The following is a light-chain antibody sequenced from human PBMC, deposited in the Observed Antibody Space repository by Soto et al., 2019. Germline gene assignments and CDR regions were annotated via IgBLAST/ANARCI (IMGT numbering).Light chain of an antibody. CDR3: QSYDSGLSGSV. J-gene: IGLJ3*02. Sequence: QSVLTQPPSVSGAPGQRVTISCTGSDSNIGENFDVHWYQQLPGTAPKLLIYGNNNRPSGVPDRFSASRSGTSASLAITGLQAEDEADCYCQSYDSGLSGSVFGGGTKLTVL. V-gene: IGLV1-40*01. CDR1: DSNIGENFD. CDR2: GNN.